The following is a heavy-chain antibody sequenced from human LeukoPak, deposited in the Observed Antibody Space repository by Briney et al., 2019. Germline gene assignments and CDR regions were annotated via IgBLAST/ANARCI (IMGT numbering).Heavy chain of an antibody. Sequence: PSETLSLTCTVSGGSISSYYWSWIRQPPGKGLEWIGYIYYSGSTKYNPSLTSRVTISVDTSKNQFSLKLSSVTAADTAVYYCARGSMVRGSDYWGQGTLVTVSS. J-gene: IGHJ4*02. CDR1: GGSISSYY. CDR3: ARGSMVRGSDY. D-gene: IGHD3-10*01. CDR2: IYYSGST. V-gene: IGHV4-59*01.